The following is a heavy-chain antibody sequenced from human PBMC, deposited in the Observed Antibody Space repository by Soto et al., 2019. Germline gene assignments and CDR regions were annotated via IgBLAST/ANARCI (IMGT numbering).Heavy chain of an antibody. CDR1: GYTFTSYA. CDR2: INAGNGNT. Sequence: SVKVSCKASGYTFTSYAMHWVRQAPGQRLEWMGWINAGNGNTKYSQKFQGRVTITRDTSASTAYMELSSLRSEDTAVYYCARNPREPQFYYYYYGMDVWGQGTTVTVSS. CDR3: ARNPREPQFYYYYYGMDV. J-gene: IGHJ6*02. D-gene: IGHD1-1*01. V-gene: IGHV1-3*01.